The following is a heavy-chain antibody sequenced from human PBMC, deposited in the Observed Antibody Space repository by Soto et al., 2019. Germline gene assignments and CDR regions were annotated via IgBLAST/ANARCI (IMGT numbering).Heavy chain of an antibody. CDR1: EDSVSSSSAA. Sequence: PSQPHSLTCAISEDSVSSSSAAWNWIRQSPSRGLQWLGRTYYRSKWYNDYAVSVKSRITINPDTSKNQFSLQLNSVTPDDTAVYYCATGNDWVRSGMDVWGPGTTVTVSS. D-gene: IGHD3-16*01. CDR3: ATGNDWVRSGMDV. J-gene: IGHJ6*02. V-gene: IGHV6-1*01. CDR2: TYYRSKWYN.